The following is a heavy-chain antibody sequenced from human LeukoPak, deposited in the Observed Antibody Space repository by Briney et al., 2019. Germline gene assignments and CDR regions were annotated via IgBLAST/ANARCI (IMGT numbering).Heavy chain of an antibody. V-gene: IGHV4-38-2*02. J-gene: IGHJ5*02. D-gene: IGHD2-15*01. CDR3: ARGDSGVRWFDP. CDR2: IYQSGST. CDR1: GYSIRNGYN. Sequence: SETLSLTCTVSGYSIRNGYNWGWIRLVPGKGLEWLGSIYQSGSTYDNPSLKSRVTLSIDTSKNQFSLKLRGVTAADTAVYFCARGDSGVRWFDPWGQGTLVTVSS.